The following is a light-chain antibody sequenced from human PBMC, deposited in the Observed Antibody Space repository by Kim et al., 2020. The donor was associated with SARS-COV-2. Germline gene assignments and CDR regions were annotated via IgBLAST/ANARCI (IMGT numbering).Light chain of an antibody. V-gene: IGKV1-6*01. CDR3: LQDNNYPLT. CDR2: ATS. J-gene: IGKJ4*01. CDR1: QGISNG. Sequence: AIQMTQSPSTLSASVGDRVTITCRASQGISNGLGWYQQKPGRAPNLLIYATSTLQSGVPSRFSGSGSGTEFTLTISSLQPEDVATYYCLQDNNYPLTFGGGTKVDIK.